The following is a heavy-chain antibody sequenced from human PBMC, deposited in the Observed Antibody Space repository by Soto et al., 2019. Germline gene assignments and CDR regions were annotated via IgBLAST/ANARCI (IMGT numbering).Heavy chain of an antibody. CDR2: IMPIFGRP. D-gene: IGHD5-12*01. Sequence: QVQLVQSGAEVKKPGSSVKVSCKASVGTYSNYAFSWVLQAQGQGLEWVGGIMPIFGRPDYAQKFWDRVKINADKAKIPAHMELTKLRYEARLVNYGARWMNEADIGGNYYSGMDVWGQGTTVTVSS. CDR1: VGTYSNYA. CDR3: ARWMNEADIGGNYYSGMDV. J-gene: IGHJ6*02. V-gene: IGHV1-69*14.